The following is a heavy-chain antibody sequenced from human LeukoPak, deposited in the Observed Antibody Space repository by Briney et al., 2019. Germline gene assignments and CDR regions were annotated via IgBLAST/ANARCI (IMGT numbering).Heavy chain of an antibody. Sequence: GGSLRLSCAASGFTFSSYEMNWVRQAPGKGLEWVSAISGSGGSTYYADSVKGRFTISRDNSKNTLYLQMNSLRAEDTAVYYCAKASGYYYGSGSYPPLDYWGQGTLVTVSS. D-gene: IGHD3-10*01. V-gene: IGHV3-23*01. CDR1: GFTFSSYE. CDR3: AKASGYYYGSGSYPPLDY. CDR2: ISGSGGST. J-gene: IGHJ4*02.